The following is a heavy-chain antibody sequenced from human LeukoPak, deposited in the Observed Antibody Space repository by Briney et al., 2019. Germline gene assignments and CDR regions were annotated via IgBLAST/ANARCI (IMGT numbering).Heavy chain of an antibody. D-gene: IGHD6-13*01. V-gene: IGHV3-21*05. CDR1: GDGFTRHT. Sequence: GGSLRLSCVGSGDGFTRHTMNWVRRAPGKGLEWISYIRSGSDYIYYADSVKGRFTVSRDNARTSVYPQMNSLRVEDTAIYYCAREYDSRARFDSWGQGTLVTVSS. CDR3: AREYDSRARFDS. J-gene: IGHJ4*02. CDR2: IRSGSDYI.